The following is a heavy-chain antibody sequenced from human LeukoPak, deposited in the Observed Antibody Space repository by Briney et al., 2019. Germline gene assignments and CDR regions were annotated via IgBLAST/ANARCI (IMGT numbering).Heavy chain of an antibody. J-gene: IGHJ4*02. CDR1: GGGFSSFA. CDR3: ARAIPAGYCSGSNCYALDS. D-gene: IGHD2-2*03. CDR2: IIPISGTT. V-gene: IGHV1-69*01. Sequence: ASLKVSCKTFGGGFSSFAITWVRQAPGQGLEWMGGIIPISGTTKYAQNFQGRLTITADEATTTVFMELSTLRSDDTAVYYCARAIPAGYCSGSNCYALDSWGQGTLVTVSS.